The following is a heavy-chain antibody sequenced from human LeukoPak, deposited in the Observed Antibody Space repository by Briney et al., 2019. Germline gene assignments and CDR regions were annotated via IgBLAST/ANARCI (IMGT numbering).Heavy chain of an antibody. D-gene: IGHD4-11*01. CDR3: AKTLTIRAWYYGMDV. CDR2: IWYDGSNK. J-gene: IGHJ6*02. CDR1: GFTFSSYG. Sequence: PGGSLRLSCAASGFTFSSYGMHWVRQAPGKGLEWVAVIWYDGSNKYYADSVKGRFTISRDNSKNTLYLQMNSLRAEDTAVYYCAKTLTIRAWYYGMDVWGQGTTVTVSS. V-gene: IGHV3-33*06.